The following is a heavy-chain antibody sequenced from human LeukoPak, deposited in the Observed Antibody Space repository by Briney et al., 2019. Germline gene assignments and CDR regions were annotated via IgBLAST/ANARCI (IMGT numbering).Heavy chain of an antibody. CDR1: GDSVSSNSAA. J-gene: IGHJ6*02. CDR3: ARDRGSSWSYYYYYGMGV. V-gene: IGHV6-1*01. Sequence: SQTLSLTCAISGDSVSSNSAAWNWIRQSPSRGLEWLGRTYYRSKWYNDYAVSVKSRITINPDTSKNQFSLQLNSVTPEDTAVYYCARDRGSSWSYYYYYGMGVWGQGTTVTVSS. CDR2: TYYRSKWYN. D-gene: IGHD6-13*01.